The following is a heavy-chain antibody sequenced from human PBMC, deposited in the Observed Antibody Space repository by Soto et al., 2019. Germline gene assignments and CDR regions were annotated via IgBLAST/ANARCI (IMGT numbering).Heavy chain of an antibody. V-gene: IGHV1-18*01. Sequence: QVQLVQSGAEVKKPGASVKVSCKASGYTFTSYGISWVRQAPGQGLEWMGWISAYHGNTNYAQKLQGRVTMTSDTSTSTASMEPRSLRSDDPAVYYCARDSPPVAHLGQGTLVTVSS. CDR1: GYTFTSYG. CDR2: ISAYHGNT. J-gene: IGHJ4*02. CDR3: ARDSPPVAH.